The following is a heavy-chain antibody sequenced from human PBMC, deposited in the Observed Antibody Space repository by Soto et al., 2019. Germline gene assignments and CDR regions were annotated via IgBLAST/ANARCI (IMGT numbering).Heavy chain of an antibody. Sequence: ASVKVSCKASGYTFTSYGISWVRQAPGLGLEWMGWISAYNGNTNYAQKLQGRVTMTTDTSTSTAYMELRSLRSDDTAVYYCARTYYDFWSGYLYYYYYGMDVWGQGTTVTVSS. CDR1: GYTFTSYG. J-gene: IGHJ6*02. CDR2: ISAYNGNT. D-gene: IGHD3-3*01. CDR3: ARTYYDFWSGYLYYYYYGMDV. V-gene: IGHV1-18*01.